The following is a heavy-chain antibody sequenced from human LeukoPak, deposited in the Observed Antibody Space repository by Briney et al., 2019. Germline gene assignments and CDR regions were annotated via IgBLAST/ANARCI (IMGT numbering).Heavy chain of an antibody. Sequence: SETLSLTCTVSGGSISTYYWSWIRQPPGKGLEWIGYIYYSGNTIYNSSLKSRVTISVDRSKNQFSLKLSSVTAADTAVYYCARDSRYCSSTSCATDAFDIWGQGTMVTVSS. V-gene: IGHV4-59*12. J-gene: IGHJ3*02. CDR1: GGSISTYY. D-gene: IGHD2-2*01. CDR3: ARDSRYCSSTSCATDAFDI. CDR2: IYYSGNT.